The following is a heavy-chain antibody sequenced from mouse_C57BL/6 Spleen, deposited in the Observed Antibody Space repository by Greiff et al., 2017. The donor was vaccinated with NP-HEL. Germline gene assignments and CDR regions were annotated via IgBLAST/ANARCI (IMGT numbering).Heavy chain of an antibody. V-gene: IGHV5-17*01. Sequence: EVKLMESGGGLVKPGGSLKLSCAASGFTFSDYGMHWVRQAPEKGLEWVAYISSGSSTIYYADTVKGRFTISRDNAKNTLFLQMTSLRSEDTAMYYCAREYSKRVYYFDYWGQGTTLTVSS. CDR3: AREYSKRVYYFDY. J-gene: IGHJ2*01. D-gene: IGHD2-5*01. CDR2: ISSGSSTI. CDR1: GFTFSDYG.